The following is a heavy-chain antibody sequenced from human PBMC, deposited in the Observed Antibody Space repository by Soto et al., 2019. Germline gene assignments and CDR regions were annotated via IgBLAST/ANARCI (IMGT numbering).Heavy chain of an antibody. D-gene: IGHD2-15*01. Sequence: GRSLRLSCAASGFTFRNYAMSWVRQAPGKGLEWVSSITGSSGITYYADSVKGRFTISRDNSKNTLFLQMNSLRAEDTAIYYCAKELGRPAWSYGLDVWGHGTTVTVSS. V-gene: IGHV3-23*01. CDR1: GFTFRNYA. J-gene: IGHJ6*02. CDR3: AKELGRPAWSYGLDV. CDR2: ITGSSGIT.